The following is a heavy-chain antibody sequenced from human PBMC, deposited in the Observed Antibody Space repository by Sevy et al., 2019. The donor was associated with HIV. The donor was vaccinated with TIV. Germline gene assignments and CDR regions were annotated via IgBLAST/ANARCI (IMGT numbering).Heavy chain of an antibody. V-gene: IGHV1-18*01. Sequence: ASVKVSCKASGCSFSNYGISWVRQAPGQGLEWMGWISAHNANTNYALKLQDRVTMTTDTSTSTAYMELRSLRSDDTAVYYCARAVPYYDILTGRNYFDYWGQGTLVTVSS. J-gene: IGHJ4*01. CDR1: GCSFSNYG. CDR2: ISAHNANT. CDR3: ARAVPYYDILTGRNYFDY. D-gene: IGHD3-9*01.